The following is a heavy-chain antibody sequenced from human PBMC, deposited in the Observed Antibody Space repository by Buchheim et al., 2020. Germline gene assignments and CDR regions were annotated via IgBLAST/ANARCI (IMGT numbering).Heavy chain of an antibody. CDR3: ASPRYYYGSGSSNHYYYGMDV. CDR1: GYTFTSYY. D-gene: IGHD3-10*01. Sequence: QVQLVQSGAEVKKPGASVKVSCKVSGYTFTSYYMHWVRQAPGQGLEWMGIINPSGGSTSYAQKFQGRVTMTRDTSTSTVYMELSSLRSEDTAVYYCASPRYYYGSGSSNHYYYGMDVWGQGTT. V-gene: IGHV1-46*03. CDR2: INPSGGST. J-gene: IGHJ6*02.